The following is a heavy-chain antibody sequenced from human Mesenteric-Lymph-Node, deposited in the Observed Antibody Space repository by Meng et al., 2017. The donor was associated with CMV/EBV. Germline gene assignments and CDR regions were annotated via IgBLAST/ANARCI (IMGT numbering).Heavy chain of an antibody. D-gene: IGHD3-22*01. Sequence: GESLKISCAASGFTFSSYAMSWVRQAPGKGLEWVSAISGSGGSTYYADSVKGRFTISRDNSKNTLYLQMNSLRAEDTAVYYCAKQSVITHDAFDIWGQGTMVTVSS. J-gene: IGHJ3*02. CDR1: GFTFSSYA. CDR2: ISGSGGST. V-gene: IGHV3-23*01. CDR3: AKQSVITHDAFDI.